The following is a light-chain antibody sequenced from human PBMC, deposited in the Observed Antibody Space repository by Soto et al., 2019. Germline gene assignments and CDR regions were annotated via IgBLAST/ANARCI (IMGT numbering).Light chain of an antibody. CDR2: AAS. Sequence: DIQMTQSPSSLSASVGDRVTITCRASQNISSYLNWYQQKPGKAPKLLIYAASSLQSGVPSRFSGSGSGTDFTLTIISLQPEDFATYYCQQSYSTPPNFGQGTKLEIK. V-gene: IGKV1-39*01. CDR3: QQSYSTPPN. CDR1: QNISSY. J-gene: IGKJ2*01.